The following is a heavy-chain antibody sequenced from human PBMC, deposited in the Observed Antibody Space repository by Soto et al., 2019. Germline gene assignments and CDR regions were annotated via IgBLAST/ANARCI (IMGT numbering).Heavy chain of an antibody. Sequence: QVQLQESGPGLVKPSETLSLTCSVSGGSISSYYWSWIRQPAGKGLEWIGRIYTRGSTNYNPSLKSRVPMSVETSKNQFHLKLSSVTAADTAVYYCARDGGIATDYFDYWGQGTLVTVSS. J-gene: IGHJ4*02. CDR3: ARDGGIATDYFDY. D-gene: IGHD6-25*01. CDR2: IYTRGST. V-gene: IGHV4-4*07. CDR1: GGSISSYY.